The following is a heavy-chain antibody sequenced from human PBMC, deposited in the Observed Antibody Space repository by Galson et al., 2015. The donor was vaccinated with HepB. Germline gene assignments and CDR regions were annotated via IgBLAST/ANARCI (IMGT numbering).Heavy chain of an antibody. Sequence: SLRLSCAASGFTFSDYYMSWIRQAPGKGLEWVANIKQDGSEKYYVDSVKGRFTISRDNARNSLYLQMNSLRAEDTAVYSCARWFVGSGRHYLDYWGQGTLVTVSS. CDR2: IKQDGSEK. CDR1: GFTFSDYY. D-gene: IGHD3-10*01. V-gene: IGHV3-7*01. CDR3: ARWFVGSGRHYLDY. J-gene: IGHJ4*02.